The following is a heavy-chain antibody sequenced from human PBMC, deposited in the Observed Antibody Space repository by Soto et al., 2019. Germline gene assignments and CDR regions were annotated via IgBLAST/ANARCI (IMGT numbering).Heavy chain of an antibody. D-gene: IGHD2-2*01. J-gene: IGHJ5*02. CDR2: IIPTLGRT. CDR1: RDTFSNYA. Sequence: SVKVSCKASRDTFSNYAISWVRQAPGQGLEWMGGIIPTLGRTNYTQKFQDRVTITADESTSTVYMELSSLRSEDTAIYYCATYKYQLLRRLNWPDPSGQATLVTVSS. CDR3: ATYKYQLLRRLNWPDP. V-gene: IGHV1-69*10.